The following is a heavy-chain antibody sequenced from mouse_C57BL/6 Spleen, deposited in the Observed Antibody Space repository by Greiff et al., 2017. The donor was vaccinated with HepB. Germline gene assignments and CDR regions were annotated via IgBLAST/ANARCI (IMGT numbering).Heavy chain of an antibody. CDR3: AKKYGSSEAMDY. J-gene: IGHJ4*01. CDR1: GFSLTSYG. Sequence: QVQLQQSGPGLVQPSQSLSITCTVSGFSLTSYGVHWVRQSPGKGLEWLGVIWRGGSTDYNAAFMSRLSITKDNAKSQVSYKMNSLQADDTAIYYRAKKYGSSEAMDYWGKGTSVTVSS. CDR2: IWRGGST. D-gene: IGHD1-1*01. V-gene: IGHV2-5*01.